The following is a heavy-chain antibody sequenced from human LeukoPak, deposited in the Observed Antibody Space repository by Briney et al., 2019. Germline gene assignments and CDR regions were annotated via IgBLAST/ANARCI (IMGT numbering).Heavy chain of an antibody. CDR1: GFTFSSYA. D-gene: IGHD6-13*01. CDR2: ISGSGGST. J-gene: IGHJ4*02. CDR3: AKCFIAAAGTGRRGHRGDY. V-gene: IGHV3-23*01. Sequence: GGSLRLSCAASGFTFSSYAMSWVRQAPGKGLEWVSFISGSGGSTYYVDSVKGRFTISRDNSKNTLYLQMNSLRAEDTAVYYCAKCFIAAAGTGRRGHRGDYWGQGTLVTVSS.